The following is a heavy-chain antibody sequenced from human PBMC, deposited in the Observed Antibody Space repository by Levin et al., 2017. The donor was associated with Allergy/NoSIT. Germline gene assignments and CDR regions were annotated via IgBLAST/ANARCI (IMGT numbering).Heavy chain of an antibody. D-gene: IGHD6-6*01. Sequence: GESLKISCAASGFTFSSYGMHWVRQAPGKGLEWVAVIWYDGSNKYYADSVKGRFTISRDNSKNTLYLQMNSLRAEDTAVYYCARGGSSMLLLGEFDYWGQGTLVTVSS. CDR2: IWYDGSNK. J-gene: IGHJ4*02. CDR3: ARGGSSMLLLGEFDY. V-gene: IGHV3-33*01. CDR1: GFTFSSYG.